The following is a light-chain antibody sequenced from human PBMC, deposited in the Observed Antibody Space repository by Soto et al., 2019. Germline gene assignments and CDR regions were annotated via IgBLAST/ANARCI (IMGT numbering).Light chain of an antibody. J-gene: IGLJ3*02. Sequence: QSALTQPASVSGSPGQSITISCTGTNSDVGSYNLVSWHQQHPGKAPKLMIYEGDKRPSGIANRFFGSKSGNTASLTISGLQAEDEADYYCCSVARGNTLVFGGGTKVTVL. CDR3: CSVARGNTLV. CDR2: EGD. CDR1: NSDVGSYNL. V-gene: IGLV2-23*01.